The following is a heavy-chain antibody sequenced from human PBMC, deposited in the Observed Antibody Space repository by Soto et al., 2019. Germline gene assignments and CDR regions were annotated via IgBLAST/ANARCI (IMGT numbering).Heavy chain of an antibody. J-gene: IGHJ4*02. CDR3: TTGLDY. CDR1: GLTFSDSA. CDR2: IRSKPNSYAT. Sequence: EVPLVESGGGLVQPGGSLKLSCAASGLTFSDSAIHWVRQASGKGLEWVGRIRSKPNSYATTYAASVKGRFTISRDDSKNMAYLQMNSLKTEDTAVYYCTTGLDYWGQGALVAVSA. V-gene: IGHV3-73*01. D-gene: IGHD2-21*02.